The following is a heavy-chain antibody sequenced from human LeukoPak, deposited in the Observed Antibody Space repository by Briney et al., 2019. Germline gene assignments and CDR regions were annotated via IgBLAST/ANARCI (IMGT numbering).Heavy chain of an antibody. CDR3: ASLYSGYDSRRPTYYYYSGMDV. V-gene: IGHV3-53*04. Sequence: GGSLRLSCAASGFTVSSNYMSWVRQAPGKGLEWVSVIYSGGSTYYADSVKGRFTISRHNSKNTLYLQMNSLRAEDTAVYYCASLYSGYDSRRPTYYYYSGMDVWGQGTTVTVSS. CDR2: IYSGGST. J-gene: IGHJ6*02. CDR1: GFTVSSNY. D-gene: IGHD5-12*01.